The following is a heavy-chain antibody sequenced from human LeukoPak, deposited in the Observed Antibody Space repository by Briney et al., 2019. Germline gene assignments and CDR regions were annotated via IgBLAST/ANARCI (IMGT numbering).Heavy chain of an antibody. Sequence: GGSLRLSCAASGFTFNNYAMSWVRQAPGKGLEWVSAISASGGTTYYADSVKGRFTISRENSENTLFLQMNSLRAEDTAVYYCAKEPREYCSSTSCPNWFDSWGQGTLVTVSS. D-gene: IGHD2-2*01. CDR2: ISASGGTT. CDR1: GFTFNNYA. CDR3: AKEPREYCSSTSCPNWFDS. V-gene: IGHV3-23*01. J-gene: IGHJ5*01.